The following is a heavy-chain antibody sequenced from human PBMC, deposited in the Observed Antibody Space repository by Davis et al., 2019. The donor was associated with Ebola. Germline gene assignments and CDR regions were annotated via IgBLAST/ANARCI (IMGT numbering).Heavy chain of an antibody. CDR2: IKQDGSEK. V-gene: IGHV3-7*03. Sequence: GESLNIPCAAPGFTFSSYWMSWVRQAPGKGLEWVANIKQDGSEKYYVDSVKGRFTISRDNAKNSLYLQMNSLRAEDTAVYYCARPYYDFWSGYFDYWGQGTLVTVSS. CDR1: GFTFSSYW. CDR3: ARPYYDFWSGYFDY. D-gene: IGHD3-3*01. J-gene: IGHJ4*02.